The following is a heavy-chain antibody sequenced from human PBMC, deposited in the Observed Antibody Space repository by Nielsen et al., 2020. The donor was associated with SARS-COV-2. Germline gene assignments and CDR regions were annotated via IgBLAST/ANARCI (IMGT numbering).Heavy chain of an antibody. CDR1: GFTFSHYA. J-gene: IGHJ4*02. CDR3: AKGEGEH. V-gene: IGHV3-23*01. Sequence: GESLKISCVATGFTFSHYAMNWVRQAPGKGLEWVSGVSESGDITYYADSVKGRFTIARDNSESTLYLQMNSLRVDDTAVYYCAKGEGEHWGQGTLVTVSS. CDR2: VSESGDIT.